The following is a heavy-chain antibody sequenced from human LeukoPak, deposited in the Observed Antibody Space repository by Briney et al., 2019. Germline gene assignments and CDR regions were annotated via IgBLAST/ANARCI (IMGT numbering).Heavy chain of an antibody. V-gene: IGHV3-15*07. CDR2: IKSKADGETI. Sequence: GGSLRLSCAASGFTFTNAWMNWVRQAPGKGLEWVGRIKSKADGETIDYAAPVKGRFTFSRDDSKNMLYLQVNSLKSEDTAVYYCSTLTSRGLSDSWGQGTLVTVSS. D-gene: IGHD1-20*01. CDR3: STLTSRGLSDS. J-gene: IGHJ4*02. CDR1: GFTFTNAW.